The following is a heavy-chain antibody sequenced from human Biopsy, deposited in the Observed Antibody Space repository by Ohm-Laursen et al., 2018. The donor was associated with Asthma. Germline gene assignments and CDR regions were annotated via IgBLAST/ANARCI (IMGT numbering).Heavy chain of an antibody. D-gene: IGHD4-17*01. CDR1: GGMFGNYA. CDR2: HDHEEGGT. V-gene: IGHV1-24*01. CDR3: ASDFPKDYVRYNFQF. Sequence: GSSVTVSCKASGGMFGNYAISWVRQAPGQGLEWMGGHDHEEGGTVNARRFQGRVTMTEDTSTDTAYMELSSLSSDDTAVYYCASDFPKDYVRYNFQFWGQGTLVTASS. J-gene: IGHJ4*02.